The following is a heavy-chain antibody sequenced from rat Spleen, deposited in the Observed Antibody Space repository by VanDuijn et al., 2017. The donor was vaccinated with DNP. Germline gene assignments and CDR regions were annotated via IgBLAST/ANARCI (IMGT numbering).Heavy chain of an antibody. V-gene: IGHV3-3*01. CDR1: GYSITRSYR. CDR3: ARLGTQGFAY. Sequence: EVRLQESGPGLVKPSQSLSLTCSVTGYSITRSYRWNWIRRFPGNKLEWMGYINSAGSTNYNPSLKSRISITRDTSKNQFFLQVNSVTTEDTATYYCARLGTQGFAYWGQGTLVTVSS. CDR2: INSAGST. J-gene: IGHJ3*01. D-gene: IGHD1-5*01.